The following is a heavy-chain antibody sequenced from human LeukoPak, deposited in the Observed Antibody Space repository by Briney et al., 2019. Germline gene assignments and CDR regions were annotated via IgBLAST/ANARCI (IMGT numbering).Heavy chain of an antibody. V-gene: IGHV1-18*01. CDR2: ISAYNGNT. J-gene: IGHJ4*02. CDR1: GCTFTSYG. CDR3: ARRSYYYDSSGSVYYFDY. Sequence: ASVKVSCKASGCTFTSYGISWVRQAPGQGLEWMGWISAYNGNTNYAQKLQGRVTMTTDTSTSTAYMELRSLRSDDTAVYYCARRSYYYDSSGSVYYFDYWCQGTLVTVSS. D-gene: IGHD3-22*01.